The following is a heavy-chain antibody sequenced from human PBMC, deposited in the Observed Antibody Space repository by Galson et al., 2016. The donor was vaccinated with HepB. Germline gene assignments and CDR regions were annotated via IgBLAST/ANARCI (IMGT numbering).Heavy chain of an antibody. V-gene: IGHV3-7*01. J-gene: IGHJ5*02. CDR3: ARDGELSSIWFTFWFDP. CDR2: IKSDGSDE. Sequence: SLRLSCAASGFTFTTYWMTWVRQAPGKGLEWVANIKSDGSDEASVGSVKGRFAISRDNAKNTLYLQMNNLRVEDTAVYYCARDGELSSIWFTFWFDPRGQGTLVTVSS. D-gene: IGHD6-13*01. CDR1: GFTFTTYW.